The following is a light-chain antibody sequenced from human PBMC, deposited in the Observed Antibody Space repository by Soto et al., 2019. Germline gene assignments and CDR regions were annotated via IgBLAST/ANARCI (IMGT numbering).Light chain of an antibody. CDR1: QSVSGN. Sequence: EIVMTQSPATLSVSPGDSATLSCRASQSVSGNLAWYQHKPGQAPRLLIYGASTRATDIPARFSGSGSGTEFSLSISSLQSADFAVYYCQQYYNWPRTFGQGTKVQI. CDR2: GAS. CDR3: QQYYNWPRT. J-gene: IGKJ1*01. V-gene: IGKV3-15*01.